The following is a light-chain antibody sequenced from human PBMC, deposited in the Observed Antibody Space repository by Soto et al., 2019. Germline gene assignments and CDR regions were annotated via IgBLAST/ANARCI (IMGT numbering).Light chain of an antibody. CDR2: DVS. J-gene: IGLJ2*01. CDR3: CSYAGSYTLK. CDR1: SSDVGGYNY. V-gene: IGLV2-11*01. Sequence: QSVLTQPRSVSGSPGQSVTISCTGTSSDVGGYNYVSWYQHHPGKAPKLMIYDVSERPSGVPDRFSGSKSGNTASLTISGLQAEDEADYYCCSYAGSYTLKFGGGTKLTVL.